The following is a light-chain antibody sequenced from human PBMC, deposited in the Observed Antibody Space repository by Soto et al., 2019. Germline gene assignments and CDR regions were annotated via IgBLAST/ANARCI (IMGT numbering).Light chain of an antibody. CDR1: QSVSSSY. V-gene: IGKV3-20*01. CDR3: QQYGSSPRT. CDR2: GAS. Sequence: PGERATLSCRASQSVSSSYLAWYQQKPGQAPRLLIYGASSRATGIPDRFSGSGSGTDFTLTISRLEPEDFAVYYCQQYGSSPRTFGQGTKVEIK. J-gene: IGKJ1*01.